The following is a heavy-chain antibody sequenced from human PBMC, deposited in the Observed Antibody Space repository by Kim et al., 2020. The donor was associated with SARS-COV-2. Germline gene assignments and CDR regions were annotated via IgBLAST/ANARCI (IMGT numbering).Heavy chain of an antibody. Sequence: GGSLRLSCAASGFTFSSYGMHWVRQAPGKGLEWVAVISYDGSNKYYADSVKGRFTISRDNSKNTLYLQMNSLRAEDTAVYYCAKDLTRYTYGTRYYFDYWGQGTLVTVSS. CDR3: AKDLTRYTYGTRYYFDY. J-gene: IGHJ4*02. CDR1: GFTFSSYG. V-gene: IGHV3-30*18. CDR2: ISYDGSNK. D-gene: IGHD5-18*01.